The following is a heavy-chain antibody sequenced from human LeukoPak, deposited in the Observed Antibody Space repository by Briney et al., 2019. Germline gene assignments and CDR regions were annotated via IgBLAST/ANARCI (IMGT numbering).Heavy chain of an antibody. D-gene: IGHD3-3*01. CDR1: GFTFSSYG. J-gene: IGHJ5*02. CDR2: ISYDGSNK. Sequence: GRSLRLSCAASGFTFSSYGMHWVRQAPGKGLEWVAVISYDGSNKYYADSVKGRFTISRDNSKNTLYLQMNSLRAEDTAVYYCAKDPRITIFGVVPPDNWFDTWGQGTLVTVSS. V-gene: IGHV3-30*18. CDR3: AKDPRITIFGVVPPDNWFDT.